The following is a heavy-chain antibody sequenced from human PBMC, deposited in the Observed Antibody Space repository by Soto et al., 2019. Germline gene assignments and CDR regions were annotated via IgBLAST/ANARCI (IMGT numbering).Heavy chain of an antibody. CDR2: IYYSGST. V-gene: IGHV4-31*03. D-gene: IGHD4-17*01. J-gene: IGHJ4*02. Sequence: QVQLQESGPGLVKPSQTLSLTCTVSGGSISSGGYYWSWIRQHPGKGLEWIGYIYYSGSTYYNPSLKSRVTISVDTSKNQVSLKLSSVTAADTAVYYCARTRTTVTTFYFDYWGQGTLVTVSS. CDR3: ARTRTTVTTFYFDY. CDR1: GGSISSGGYY.